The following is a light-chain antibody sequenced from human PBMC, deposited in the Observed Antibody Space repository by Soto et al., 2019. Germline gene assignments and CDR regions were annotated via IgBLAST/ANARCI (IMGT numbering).Light chain of an antibody. CDR1: QSMSSY. CDR3: RLCYSTSAICT. J-gene: IGKJ3*01. V-gene: IGKV1-39*01. Sequence: DIQMTQSPSSLSASVGDRVTITCRASQSMSSYLNCYQQKPGKAPKLLIYAASSLQSGVPSRCRGSGPGRDFTLTIGSLQPEHFAPYHCRLCYSTSAICTFGPGTKVDIK. CDR2: AAS.